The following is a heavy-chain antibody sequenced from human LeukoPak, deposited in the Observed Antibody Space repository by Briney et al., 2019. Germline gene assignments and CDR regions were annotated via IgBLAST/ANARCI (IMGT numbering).Heavy chain of an antibody. CDR1: GFTFSSYG. V-gene: IGHV3-30*19. CDR3: ARGGKRAVAGTRSPQYFQH. J-gene: IGHJ1*01. D-gene: IGHD6-19*01. CDR2: ISYDGSNK. Sequence: GGSLRLSCAASGFTFSSYGMHWVRQPPGKGLEWVAVISYDGSNKYYADSVKGRFTISRDNSKNTLYVQMNSLRPEDTAVYYCARGGKRAVAGTRSPQYFQHWGLGTLVTVSS.